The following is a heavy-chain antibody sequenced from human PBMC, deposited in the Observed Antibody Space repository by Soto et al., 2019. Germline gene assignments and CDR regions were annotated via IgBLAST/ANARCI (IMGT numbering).Heavy chain of an antibody. D-gene: IGHD3-22*01. Sequence: SETLSLTCTVSGGSISSYYWSWFRQPQGKGLEWIGHIYYSGTTNYNPSLKSRVTILVDTSKNQFSLKLSSVTAADTAVYYCARGDYYASSGYFNWFYPWGQGTLVTVSS. V-gene: IGHV4-59*01. J-gene: IGHJ5*02. CDR3: ARGDYYASSGYFNWFYP. CDR2: IYYSGTT. CDR1: GGSISSYY.